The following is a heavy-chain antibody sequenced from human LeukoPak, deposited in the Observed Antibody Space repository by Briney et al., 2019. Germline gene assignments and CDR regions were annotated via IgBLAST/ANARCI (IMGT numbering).Heavy chain of an antibody. D-gene: IGHD3-10*01. CDR3: ARGGYYGSGTYYSPTSPH. CDR1: GFTFSSYG. J-gene: IGHJ4*02. Sequence: GGSLRLSCATSGFTFSSYGMTWVRQAPGKGLEWVSSISGSGDNTYYADSVKGRFTFSRDNSKDTLYLQMNSLRAEDTAVYYCARGGYYGSGTYYSPTSPHWGQGALVTVSS. V-gene: IGHV3-23*01. CDR2: ISGSGDNT.